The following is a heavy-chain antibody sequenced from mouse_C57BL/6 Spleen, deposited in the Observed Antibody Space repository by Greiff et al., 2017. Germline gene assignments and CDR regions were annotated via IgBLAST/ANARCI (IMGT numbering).Heavy chain of an antibody. CDR1: GFTFSDYY. V-gene: IGHV5-12*01. Sequence: EVHLVESGGGLVQPGGSLKLSCAASGFTFSDYYMYWVRQTPEKRLEWVAYISNGGGSTYYPDTVKGRFTISRDNAKKTLYLQMSRLKSEDTAVYDCERQEGIYYDCWFGYWGQGTLVTVSA. CDR3: ERQEGIYYDCWFGY. CDR2: ISNGGGST. J-gene: IGHJ3*01. D-gene: IGHD2-4*01.